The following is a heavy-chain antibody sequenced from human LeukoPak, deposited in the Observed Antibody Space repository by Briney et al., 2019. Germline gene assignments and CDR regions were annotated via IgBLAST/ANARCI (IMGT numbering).Heavy chain of an antibody. CDR2: TYHSGST. CDR3: ASPGEDCSGGSCYSPLFDY. CDR1: GVSISSFY. Sequence: SETLSLTCTVSGVSISSFYWSWIRQPPGKGLEWLGSTYHSGSTYYNPSLKSRVTISVDTSKNQFSLKLSSVTAADTAVYYCASPGEDCSGGSCYSPLFDYWGQGTLVTVSS. D-gene: IGHD2-15*01. V-gene: IGHV4-59*08. J-gene: IGHJ4*02.